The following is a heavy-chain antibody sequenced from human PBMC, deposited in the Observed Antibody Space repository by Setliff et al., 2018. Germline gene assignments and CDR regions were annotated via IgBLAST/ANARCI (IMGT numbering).Heavy chain of an antibody. CDR2: INWDGRSI. D-gene: IGHD6-19*01. J-gene: IGHJ4*02. CDR1: GFTFKNNG. Sequence: GGSLRLSCAASGFTFKNNGMNWVRQAPGKELEWVSGINWDGRSIGYADSVKGRFTISRDNAKNSLYLQMNSLRVEDTALYHCVRLGTVAAGDWGQGTLVTVSS. CDR3: VRLGTVAAGD. V-gene: IGHV3-20*01.